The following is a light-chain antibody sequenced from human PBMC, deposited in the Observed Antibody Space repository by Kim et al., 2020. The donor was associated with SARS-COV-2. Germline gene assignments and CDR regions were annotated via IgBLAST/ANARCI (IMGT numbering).Light chain of an antibody. CDR1: QRVRSS. CDR3: QQYNNWPPWT. CDR2: GAS. Sequence: PRERAALSCRASQRVRSSLAWYQQKPGQAPRLLIYGASTRATGIPARFSGSGSGTEFTLTISSLQSEDFAVYYCQQYNNWPPWTFGQGTKVDIK. J-gene: IGKJ1*01. V-gene: IGKV3-15*01.